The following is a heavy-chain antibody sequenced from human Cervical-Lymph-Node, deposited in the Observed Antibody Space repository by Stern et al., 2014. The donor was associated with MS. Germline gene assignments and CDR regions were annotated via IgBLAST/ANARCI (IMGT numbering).Heavy chain of an antibody. Sequence: EMQLVESGGGLVKPGGSLRLSCAASGFTFSSYSMNWVRQAPGKGLEWVSSISSSSSYIYYADSVKGRFTISRDNAKNSLYLQMNSLRAEDTAVYYCASQPEWELPPNFDYWGQGTLVTVSS. CDR3: ASQPEWELPPNFDY. CDR1: GFTFSSYS. CDR2: ISSSSSYI. J-gene: IGHJ4*02. V-gene: IGHV3-21*01. D-gene: IGHD1-26*01.